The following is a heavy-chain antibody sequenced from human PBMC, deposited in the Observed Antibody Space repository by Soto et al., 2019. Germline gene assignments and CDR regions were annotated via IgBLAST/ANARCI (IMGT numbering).Heavy chain of an antibody. V-gene: IGHV2-5*02. J-gene: IGHJ4*02. CDR2: IYWDDDK. Sequence: QITLKESGPTVVKPTQTLTLTCNFSGFSLSTSEVGVGWIRQPPGKALEWLALIYWDDDKRYSPSLKSRLTITKDASKNQVVLTMTNMDPVDTATYYCAHRFDWYYFDYWGQGTLVTVSS. D-gene: IGHD3-9*01. CDR1: GFSLSTSEVG. CDR3: AHRFDWYYFDY.